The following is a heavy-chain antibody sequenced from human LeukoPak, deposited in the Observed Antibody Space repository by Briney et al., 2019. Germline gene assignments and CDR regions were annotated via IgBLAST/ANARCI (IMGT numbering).Heavy chain of an antibody. CDR1: GYTFTSYG. Sequence: GASVKVSCKASGYTFTSYGISWVRQAPGQGLEWMGWISAYNGNTNYAQKLQGRVTMTTDTSTSTAYMELRSLRSDDTALYYCARDSPLFYYDSSGYDYWGQGTLVTVSS. J-gene: IGHJ4*02. D-gene: IGHD3-22*01. CDR2: ISAYNGNT. CDR3: ARDSPLFYYDSSGYDY. V-gene: IGHV1-18*01.